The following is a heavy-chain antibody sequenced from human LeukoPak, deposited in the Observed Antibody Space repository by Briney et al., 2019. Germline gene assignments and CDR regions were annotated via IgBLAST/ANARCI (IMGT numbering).Heavy chain of an antibody. D-gene: IGHD5-18*01. J-gene: IGHJ6*02. Sequence: GGSLRLSCTASGFTFSNYAMDWVRQAPGKGLEWVATIFNNGANAFYADSVKGRFTISRDNSKNTLYLQMISLRVEDTAMYYCAKELHEVYYYGPDVWGRGATVTVSS. V-gene: IGHV3-23*01. CDR1: GFTFSNYA. CDR3: AKELHEVYYYGPDV. CDR2: IFNNGANA.